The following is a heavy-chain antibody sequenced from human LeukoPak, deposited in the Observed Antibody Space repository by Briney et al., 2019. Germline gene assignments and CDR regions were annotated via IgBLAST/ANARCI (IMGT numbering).Heavy chain of an antibody. CDR1: GYSFAFYL. CDR2: IDPSDSYT. Sequence: GESLKISCKASGYSFAFYLISWVRQMPGKGLQWMGRIDPSDSYTNYSPSFQGHVTISVDKSITTAYLQWSSLKASDTAMYYCARQGGGDPPSDWGQGTLVTVSS. CDR3: ARQGGGDPPSD. V-gene: IGHV5-10-1*01. J-gene: IGHJ4*02. D-gene: IGHD2-21*02.